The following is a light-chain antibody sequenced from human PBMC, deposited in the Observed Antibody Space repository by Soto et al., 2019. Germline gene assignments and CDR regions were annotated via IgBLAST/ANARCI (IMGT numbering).Light chain of an antibody. CDR2: EVS. CDR3: SSYAGSDNLA. Sequence: QSALTQPASVSGTPGQSITISCTGSNSDIGIYDFVSWYQHHPGKAPKLIVSEVSHRPSGVSNRFSGSKSGNTASLTVSGLHTEDEADYYCSSYAGSDNLAFGGGTKLTVL. CDR1: NSDIGIYDF. V-gene: IGLV2-14*01. J-gene: IGLJ2*01.